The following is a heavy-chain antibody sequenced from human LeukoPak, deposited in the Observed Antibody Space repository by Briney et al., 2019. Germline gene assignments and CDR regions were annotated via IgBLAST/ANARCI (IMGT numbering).Heavy chain of an antibody. CDR3: ASESSGRLSDAFDI. J-gene: IGHJ3*02. D-gene: IGHD6-19*01. CDR1: GFTLSTYW. V-gene: IGHV3-7*03. CDR2: IKQDGSEK. Sequence: GGSLRLSCAASGFTLSTYWMNWVRQAPGKGLEWVATIKQDGSEKYYVDSVKGRFTISRDNAKNTLYLQMNSLRAEDTAVYYCASESSGRLSDAFDIWGQGTMVTVSS.